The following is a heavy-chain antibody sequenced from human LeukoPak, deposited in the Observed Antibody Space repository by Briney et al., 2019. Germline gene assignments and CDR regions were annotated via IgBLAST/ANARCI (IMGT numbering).Heavy chain of an antibody. V-gene: IGHV1-69*05. CDR2: IIPIFGTA. Sequence: SVKVSCKASGGTFSSYAISWVRQASGQGLEWMGRIIPIFGTANYAQKFQGRVTITTDESTSTAYMELSSLRSEGTAVYYCARGLRTFDSSGYYLPDAFDIWGQGTMVTVSS. J-gene: IGHJ3*02. CDR1: GGTFSSYA. D-gene: IGHD3-22*01. CDR3: ARGLRTFDSSGYYLPDAFDI.